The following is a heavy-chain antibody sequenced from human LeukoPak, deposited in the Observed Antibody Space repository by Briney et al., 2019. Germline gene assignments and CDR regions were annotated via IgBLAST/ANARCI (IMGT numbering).Heavy chain of an antibody. CDR2: KYYSGSA. CDR1: GVSISDGRYY. D-gene: IGHD2-2*01. CDR3: ATPYCSSISCLDVFNI. Sequence: PSETLSLTCNVSGVSISDGRYYWAWIRQLPGKGLEWIGYKYYSGSAKYNPSLKSRLTISVDTPNNQFSLQLRSMTAADTAMYYCATPYCSSISCLDVFNIWGQGRMVTVSS. J-gene: IGHJ3*02. V-gene: IGHV4-31*03.